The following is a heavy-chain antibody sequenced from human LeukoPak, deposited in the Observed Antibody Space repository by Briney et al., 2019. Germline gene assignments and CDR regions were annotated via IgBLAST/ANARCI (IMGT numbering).Heavy chain of an antibody. CDR1: GGSVTRYY. CDR3: ARSLQYSSSWYWFDP. J-gene: IGHJ5*02. CDR2: IYHSGST. Sequence: PSETLSLTCTVPGGSVTRYYWSWIRQPPGKGLEWIGYIYHSGSTFYNPSLKSRVTISIDTSKNQFSMKLSSVTAADTAVYYCARSLQYSSSWYWFDPWGQGTLVTVSS. V-gene: IGHV4-59*02. D-gene: IGHD6-13*01.